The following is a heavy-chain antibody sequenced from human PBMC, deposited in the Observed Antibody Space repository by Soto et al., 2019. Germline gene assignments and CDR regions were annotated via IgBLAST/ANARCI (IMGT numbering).Heavy chain of an antibody. V-gene: IGHV1-69*13. CDR3: ARLRRADYYDSSGLEFDY. J-gene: IGHJ4*02. Sequence: ASVKVSCKASGGTFSSYAISWVRQAPGQGLEWMGGIIPIFGTANYAQKFQGRVTITADESTSTAYMELSSLRSEDAAVYYCARLRRADYYDSSGLEFDYWGQGTLVTVSS. CDR2: IIPIFGTA. CDR1: GGTFSSYA. D-gene: IGHD3-22*01.